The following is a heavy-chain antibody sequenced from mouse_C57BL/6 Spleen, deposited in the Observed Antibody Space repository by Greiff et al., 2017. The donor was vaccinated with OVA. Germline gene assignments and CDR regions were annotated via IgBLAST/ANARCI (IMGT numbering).Heavy chain of an antibody. Sequence: DVKLVESGGGLVKPGGSLKLSCAASGFTFSDYGMHWVRQAPEKGLEWVAYISSGSSTIYYADTVKGRFTISRDNAKNTLFLQMTSLRSEDTAMYYCARRAYYGSLDYWGQGTTLTVSS. CDR1: GFTFSDYG. J-gene: IGHJ2*01. D-gene: IGHD1-1*01. V-gene: IGHV5-17*01. CDR3: ARRAYYGSLDY. CDR2: ISSGSSTI.